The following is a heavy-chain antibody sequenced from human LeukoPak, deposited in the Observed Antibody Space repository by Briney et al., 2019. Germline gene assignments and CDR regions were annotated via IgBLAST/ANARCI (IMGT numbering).Heavy chain of an antibody. CDR2: ISGSGGST. D-gene: IGHD6-19*01. Sequence: GGSLRLSCAASGFTFSSYATSWVRQAPGKGLEWVSAISGSGGSTYYADSVKGRFTISRDNSKNTLYLQMNSLRAEDTAVYYCAKGSSGWYGAAFENYWGQGTLVTVSS. CDR1: GFTFSSYA. V-gene: IGHV3-23*01. CDR3: AKGSSGWYGAAFENY. J-gene: IGHJ4*02.